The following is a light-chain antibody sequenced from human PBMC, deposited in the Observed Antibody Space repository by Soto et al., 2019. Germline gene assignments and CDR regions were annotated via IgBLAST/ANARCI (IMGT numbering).Light chain of an antibody. CDR1: QSVNSY. J-gene: IGKJ2*01. CDR3: QQRSYWPT. CDR2: DAS. Sequence: EIVLTQSPATLSLSPGERATLSCRASQSVNSYLAWYQQKPGQAPRLLIYDASNRATSIPARFSGSGSGTDFTLTISSLEPEDFAVYYCQQRSYWPTFGQGTKLEIK. V-gene: IGKV3-11*01.